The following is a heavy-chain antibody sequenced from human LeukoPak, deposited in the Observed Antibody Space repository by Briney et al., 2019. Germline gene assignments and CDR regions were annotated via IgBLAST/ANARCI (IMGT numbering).Heavy chain of an antibody. CDR3: ARPYSSGWKGWFDP. CDR2: INHSGST. Sequence: SSETLSLTCAVYGGSFSGYYWSWIRQPPGKGLEWIGEINHSGSTNYNLSLKSRVTISVDTSKNQFSLKLSSVTAADTAVYYCARPYSSGWKGWFDPWGQGTLVTVSS. D-gene: IGHD6-19*01. CDR1: GGSFSGYY. V-gene: IGHV4-34*01. J-gene: IGHJ5*02.